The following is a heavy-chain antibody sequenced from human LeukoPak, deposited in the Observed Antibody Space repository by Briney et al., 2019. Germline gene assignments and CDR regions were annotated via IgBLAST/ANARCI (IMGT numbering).Heavy chain of an antibody. CDR1: GGSFSGYY. J-gene: IGHJ6*03. D-gene: IGHD3-10*01. Sequence: SETLSLTCAVYGGSFSGYYWSWISQPPGKGLEWIGEINHSGSTNYNPSLKSRVTISVDTSKNQFSLKVSSVTAADTAVYHCARRADYYGSARRYYYYMDVWGKGTTVTISS. CDR3: ARRADYYGSARRYYYYMDV. CDR2: INHSGST. V-gene: IGHV4-34*01.